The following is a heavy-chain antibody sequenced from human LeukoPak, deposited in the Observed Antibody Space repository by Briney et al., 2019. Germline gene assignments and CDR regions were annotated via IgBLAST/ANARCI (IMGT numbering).Heavy chain of an antibody. J-gene: IGHJ4*02. CDR2: INPNGGST. Sequence: EASVKVSCKASGYTFTTYYMHWVRQAPGQGLEWMGIINPNGGSTSYAQNRVTMTRDTSTSTFYMEPSSLKSEDTAVYYCARASNYGSGNYHLDYWGQGTLVTVSS. CDR3: ARASNYGSGNYHLDY. D-gene: IGHD3-10*01. CDR1: GYTFTTYY. V-gene: IGHV1-46*01.